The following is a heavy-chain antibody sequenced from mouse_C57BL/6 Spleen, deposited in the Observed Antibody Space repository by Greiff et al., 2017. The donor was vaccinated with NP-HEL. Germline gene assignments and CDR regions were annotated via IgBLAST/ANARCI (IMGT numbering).Heavy chain of an antibody. CDR1: GYAFSSSW. D-gene: IGHD1-1*01. J-gene: IGHJ1*03. V-gene: IGHV1-82*01. CDR3: ARVAYYYGSSDPLFEV. CDR2: IYPGDGDT. Sequence: VQLQQSGPELVKPGASVKISCKASGYAFSSSWMNWVKQRPGKGLEWIGRIYPGDGDTNYNGKFKGKATLTADKSSSTAYMQLSSLTSEDSAVYFCARVAYYYGSSDPLFEVWGTGTTVTVSS.